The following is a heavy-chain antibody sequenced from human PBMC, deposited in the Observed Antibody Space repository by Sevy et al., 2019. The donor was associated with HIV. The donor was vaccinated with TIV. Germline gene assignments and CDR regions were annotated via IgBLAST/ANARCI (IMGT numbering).Heavy chain of an antibody. Sequence: GGFLRLSCAASGFTFSSYSMNWVRQAPGKGLEWVSYISSSSSTIYYADSAKGRFTISRDNAKNSLYLQMNSLRDEDTAVYYCARDVSGESPAFDIWGQGTMVTVSS. CDR1: GFTFSSYS. J-gene: IGHJ3*02. CDR2: ISSSSSTI. V-gene: IGHV3-48*02. D-gene: IGHD3-3*01. CDR3: ARDVSGESPAFDI.